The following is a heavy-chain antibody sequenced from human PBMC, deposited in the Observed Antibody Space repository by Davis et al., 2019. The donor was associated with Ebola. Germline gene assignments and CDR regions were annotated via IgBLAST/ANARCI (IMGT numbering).Heavy chain of an antibody. CDR2: INWNGGST. CDR1: GFTFDDYA. D-gene: IGHD4-17*01. J-gene: IGHJ4*02. V-gene: IGHV3-20*04. CDR3: ARDHSPGYGDYFFDY. Sequence: PGGSLRLSCAASGFTFDDYAMTWVRQAPGKGLEWVSGINWNGGSTGYADSVKGRFTISRDNAKNSLYLQMNSLRAEDTAVYYCARDHSPGYGDYFFDYWGQGTLVTVSS.